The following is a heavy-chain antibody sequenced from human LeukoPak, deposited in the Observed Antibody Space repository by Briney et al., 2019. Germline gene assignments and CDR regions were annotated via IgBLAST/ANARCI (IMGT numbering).Heavy chain of an antibody. V-gene: IGHV4-59*11. CDR1: GGSISRHY. D-gene: IGHD3-16*02. J-gene: IGHJ6*02. CDR2: VYYSGST. CDR3: ARGKYDYVWGSYRNPYYYYGMDV. Sequence: PSETLSLTCTVSGGSISRHYWSWIRQPPGKGLEWIGYVYYSGSTNYNPSLKSRVTISVDTSKNQFSLKLSSVTAADTAVYYCARGKYDYVWGSYRNPYYYYGMDVWGQGTTVTVSS.